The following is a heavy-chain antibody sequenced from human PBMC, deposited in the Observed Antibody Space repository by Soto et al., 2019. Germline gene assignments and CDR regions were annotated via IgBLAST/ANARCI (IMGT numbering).Heavy chain of an antibody. CDR1: GDSIRSSSY. CDR3: ARQCRGVTCHWFVP. CDR2: IYSTGNT. D-gene: IGHD2-15*01. J-gene: IGHJ5*02. V-gene: IGHV4-39*01. Sequence: SETLSLTCTGSGDSIRSSSYWGWIRQPPGKGLEWIGSIYSTGNTYYNPSLNSQVTISVDTSKNQFSLNVISVTAADTAVYYCARQCRGVTCHWFVPWGQGTLVTVSS.